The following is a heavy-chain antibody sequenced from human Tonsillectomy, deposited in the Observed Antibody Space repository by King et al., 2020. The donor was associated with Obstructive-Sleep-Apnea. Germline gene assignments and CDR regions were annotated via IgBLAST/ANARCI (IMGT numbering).Heavy chain of an antibody. CDR2: ISSSSSTI. J-gene: IGHJ4*02. CDR3: ARVYYDSSGYYWGQSYYFDY. D-gene: IGHD3-22*01. Sequence: VQLVESGGGLVQPGGSLRLSCAASGFTFSSYSMNWVRQAPGKGLEWVSYISSSSSTIYYADSVKGRFTISRDNAKNSLYLQMNSLRAEDTAVYYCARVYYDSSGYYWGQSYYFDYWGQGTLVTVSS. CDR1: GFTFSSYS. V-gene: IGHV3-48*04.